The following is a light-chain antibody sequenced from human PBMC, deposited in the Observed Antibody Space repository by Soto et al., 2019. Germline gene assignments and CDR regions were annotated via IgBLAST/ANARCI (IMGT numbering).Light chain of an antibody. CDR1: QSVTNN. V-gene: IGKV3-15*01. CDR2: SAS. CDR3: QQYNSWPKT. J-gene: IGKJ3*01. Sequence: EIVMTQSPATLSVSPGEGATLSCRASQSVTNNLAWYQQKPGQSPRLLIYSASTRATGIPARFSGSGSGTEFIITISSLQSEDFAVYYCQQYNSWPKTFGPGTKVDIK.